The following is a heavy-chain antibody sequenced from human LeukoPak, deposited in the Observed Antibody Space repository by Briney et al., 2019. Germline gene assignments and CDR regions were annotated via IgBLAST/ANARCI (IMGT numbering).Heavy chain of an antibody. J-gene: IGHJ4*02. CDR2: ISSSSSYI. D-gene: IGHD5-18*01. Sequence: GGSLRLSCAASGFTFSSYSMNWVRQAPGKGLEWVSSISSSSSYIYYADSVKGRFTISRVNAKNSLYLQMNSLRAEDTAVYYCARLRAMDYYFDYWGQGTLVTVSS. V-gene: IGHV3-21*01. CDR3: ARLRAMDYYFDY. CDR1: GFTFSSYS.